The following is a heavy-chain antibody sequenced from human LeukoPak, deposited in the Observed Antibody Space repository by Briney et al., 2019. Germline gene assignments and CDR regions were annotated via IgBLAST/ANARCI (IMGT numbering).Heavy chain of an antibody. CDR2: INTGNGNT. D-gene: IGHD3-10*01. J-gene: IGHJ4*02. V-gene: IGHV1-3*04. Sequence: ASVKVSCKACGYTFTSYAMHWVRQAPGQRLEWMGWINTGNGNTKYSQNFQGRVTITRDTSASTAYMDLSSLRSEDTAVYYCARDESYAVYWGQGTLVTVSS. CDR1: GYTFTSYA. CDR3: ARDESYAVY.